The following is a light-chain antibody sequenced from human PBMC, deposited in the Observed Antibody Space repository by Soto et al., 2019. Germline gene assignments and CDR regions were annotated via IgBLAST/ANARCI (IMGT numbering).Light chain of an antibody. CDR1: QSISTS. V-gene: IGKV1-5*01. J-gene: IGKJ5*01. Sequence: DIQITQSPSSLSASVGDRVTITCRASQSISTSLNWFQQKPGRAPKLLIYLTSTLQSGVPSRFSGSGSGTEFTLTISGLQPDDVATYYCQQYNTYSTFGQGTRREIK. CDR2: LTS. CDR3: QQYNTYST.